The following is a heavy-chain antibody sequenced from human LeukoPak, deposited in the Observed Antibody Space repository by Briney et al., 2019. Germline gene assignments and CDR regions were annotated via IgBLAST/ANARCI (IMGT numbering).Heavy chain of an antibody. J-gene: IGHJ4*02. Sequence: GGSLRLSCAASGFTFSSYWMSWVRQAPGKGLEWVANIKQDGSEKYYVDSVKGRFTISRDNAKNSLYLQMNSLRAEDTAVYYCARDRDGDYASPKLDYWRQGTLVTVSS. CDR3: ARDRDGDYASPKLDY. CDR1: GFTFSSYW. V-gene: IGHV3-7*01. CDR2: IKQDGSEK. D-gene: IGHD4-17*01.